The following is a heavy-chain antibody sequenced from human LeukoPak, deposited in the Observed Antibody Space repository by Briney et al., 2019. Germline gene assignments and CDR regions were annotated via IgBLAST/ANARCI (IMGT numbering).Heavy chain of an antibody. D-gene: IGHD3-10*01. J-gene: IGHJ5*02. CDR1: GGSISSGDYY. Sequence: SETLSLTCTVSGGSISSGDYYWSWIRRPPGKGLEWIGYIYYSGSTYYNPSLKSRVTISVDTSKNQFSLKLSSVTAADTAVYYCARVDSSGSYYNVFDPWGQGTLVTVSS. V-gene: IGHV4-30-4*01. CDR3: ARVDSSGSYYNVFDP. CDR2: IYYSGST.